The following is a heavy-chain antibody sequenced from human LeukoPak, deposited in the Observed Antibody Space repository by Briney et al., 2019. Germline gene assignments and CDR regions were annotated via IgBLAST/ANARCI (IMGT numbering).Heavy chain of an antibody. D-gene: IGHD5-24*01. V-gene: IGHV4-34*01. J-gene: IGHJ4*03. Sequence: PSETLSLTCAVYGGSFSGYYWSWVRRSPGKGLWWISEIDHRGDTNYNPSVKSRVTISVDTSKNQFSLRMRALSAADTALYYCAGGATISETGYSDFWGQGTLVTVSS. CDR2: IDHRGDT. CDR3: AGGATISETGYSDF. CDR1: GGSFSGYY.